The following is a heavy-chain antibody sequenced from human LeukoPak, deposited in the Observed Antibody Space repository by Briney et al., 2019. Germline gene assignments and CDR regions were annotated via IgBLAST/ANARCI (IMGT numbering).Heavy chain of an antibody. Sequence: ASVKVSCKASGYTFTSYGISWVRQAPGQGLEWMGWISAYNGNTNYAQKLQGRVTMTTDTSTSTAYMELRSLRSDDTAVYYCARDTGDYDFWSGYYNPYYYYYGMDVWGQGTTVTVSS. CDR1: GYTFTSYG. CDR2: ISAYNGNT. D-gene: IGHD3-3*01. J-gene: IGHJ6*02. CDR3: ARDTGDYDFWSGYYNPYYYYYGMDV. V-gene: IGHV1-18*01.